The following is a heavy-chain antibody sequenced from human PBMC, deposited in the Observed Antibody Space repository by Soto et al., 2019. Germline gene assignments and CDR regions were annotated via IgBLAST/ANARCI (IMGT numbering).Heavy chain of an antibody. D-gene: IGHD3-22*01. V-gene: IGHV5-10-1*01. J-gene: IGHJ4*02. CDR1: GYSFAGYW. CDR3: ARQIYDSDTGPNFQYYFES. CDR2: IDPSDSQT. Sequence: PGESLKISCKGSGYSFAGYWITWVRQKPGKGLEWMGRIDPSDSQTYYSPSFRGHVTISATKSITTAFLQWSSLRASDTAMYYCARQIYDSDTGPNFQYYFESWGQGTPVTVSS.